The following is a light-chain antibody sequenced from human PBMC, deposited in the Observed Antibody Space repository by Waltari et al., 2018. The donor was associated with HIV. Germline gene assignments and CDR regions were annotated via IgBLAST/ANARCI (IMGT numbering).Light chain of an antibody. J-gene: IGLJ2*01. V-gene: IGLV2-14*01. CDR1: SSDVGGYNY. CDR2: EVS. Sequence: QSALTQPASVSGSPGQSTTISCTGTSSDVGGYNYVSWYQHYPGKAPKLMIYEVSNRPSGVSNRFSGSKSGNTASLTISGLQAEDEAEYYCSSYTSGSTLDVLFGGGTKLTVL. CDR3: SSYTSGSTLDVL.